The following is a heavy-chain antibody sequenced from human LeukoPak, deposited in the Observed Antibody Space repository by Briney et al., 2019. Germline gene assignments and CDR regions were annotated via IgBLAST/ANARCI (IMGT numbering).Heavy chain of an antibody. D-gene: IGHD5-18*01. V-gene: IGHV3-11*01. CDR3: ARVDIAMFEGYFDL. CDR1: GFTFSDYY. J-gene: IGHJ2*01. CDR2: ISSGGSTI. Sequence: SGGSLRLSCAASGFTFSDYYMSWIRQAPGKGLEWVSYISSGGSTIYYADSVKGRFTISRDNAKNSLYLQMNSLRAEDTAVYYCARVDIAMFEGYFDLWGRGTLVTVSS.